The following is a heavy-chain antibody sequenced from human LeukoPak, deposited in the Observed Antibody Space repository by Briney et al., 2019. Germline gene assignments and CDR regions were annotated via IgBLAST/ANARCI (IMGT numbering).Heavy chain of an antibody. Sequence: GRSLRLSCAASGFTFSSYGMHWVGQAPGKGLEWVAVIWYDGSNKYYADSVKGRFTISRDNSKNTLYLQMNSLRAEDTAVYYCARGGLGIGDFDIWGQGTMVTVSS. D-gene: IGHD7-27*01. CDR1: GFTFSSYG. CDR3: ARGGLGIGDFDI. CDR2: IWYDGSNK. V-gene: IGHV3-33*01. J-gene: IGHJ3*02.